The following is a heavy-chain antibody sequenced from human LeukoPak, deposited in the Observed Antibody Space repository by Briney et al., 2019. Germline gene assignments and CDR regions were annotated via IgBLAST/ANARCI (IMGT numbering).Heavy chain of an antibody. Sequence: PSETLSLTCAVYGGSFSGYYWSWIRQPPGKGLEWIGEINHSGSTNYNPSLKSRVTISVDTSKNQFSLKLSSVTAADTAVYYWARGTAVVVPAASYYFDYWGQGTLVTVSS. CDR1: GGSFSGYY. V-gene: IGHV4-34*01. CDR3: ARGTAVVVPAASYYFDY. CDR2: INHSGST. J-gene: IGHJ4*02. D-gene: IGHD2-2*01.